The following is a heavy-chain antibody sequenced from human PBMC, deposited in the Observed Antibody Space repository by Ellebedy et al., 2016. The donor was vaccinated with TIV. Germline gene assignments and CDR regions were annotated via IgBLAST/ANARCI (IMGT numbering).Heavy chain of an antibody. D-gene: IGHD4-23*01. V-gene: IGHV4-30-4*01. CDR1: GGSISSGGYY. J-gene: IGHJ4*02. Sequence: MPSETLSLTCTVSGGSISSGGYYWSWIRQPPGKGLEWIGYIYYSGSTYYNPSLKSRVTISVDTSKNQFPLKLSSVTAADTAVYYCARESGYGGRAFDYWGQGTLVTVSS. CDR3: ARESGYGGRAFDY. CDR2: IYYSGST.